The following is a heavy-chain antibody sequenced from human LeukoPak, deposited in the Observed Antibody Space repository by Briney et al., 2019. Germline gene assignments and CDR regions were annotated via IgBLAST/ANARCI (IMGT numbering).Heavy chain of an antibody. Sequence: GGSLRLSCAASGFTFSTYGMSWVRQAPGKGLEWVSGINWNGGSTGYADSVKGRFTISRDNAKNSLYLQMNSLRAEDTALYYCARDAPGLGIAAAGIFDYWGQGTLVTVSS. CDR2: INWNGGST. V-gene: IGHV3-20*04. CDR1: GFTFSTYG. D-gene: IGHD6-13*01. J-gene: IGHJ4*02. CDR3: ARDAPGLGIAAAGIFDY.